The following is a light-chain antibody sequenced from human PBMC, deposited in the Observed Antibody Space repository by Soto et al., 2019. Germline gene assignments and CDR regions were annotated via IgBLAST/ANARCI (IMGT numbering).Light chain of an antibody. CDR3: QQYNSYPLT. Sequence: DIKMTQSPSTLSASVGDRVTITCRASQSISSWLAWYQQKPGKAPNLLIYRASSLDSGVPSRFSGSGSGTEFTLTISSLQPDDFATYYCQQYNSYPLTFGGGTKVEIK. CDR2: RAS. CDR1: QSISSW. V-gene: IGKV1-5*03. J-gene: IGKJ4*01.